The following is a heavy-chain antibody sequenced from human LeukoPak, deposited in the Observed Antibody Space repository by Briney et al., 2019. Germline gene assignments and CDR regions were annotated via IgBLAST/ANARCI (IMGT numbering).Heavy chain of an antibody. CDR2: INPNSGGT. J-gene: IGHJ5*02. CDR3: ARVPRIAAAGVNWFDP. V-gene: IGHV1-2*02. CDR1: GYTFTGYY. D-gene: IGHD6-13*01. Sequence: ASVKVSCKASGYTFTGYYMHWVRQAPGQGLEWMGWINPNSGGTNYAQKFQGRVTMTRDTSISTAYMELSRLRSDDTAVYYCARVPRIAAAGVNWFDPWGQGTLVTASS.